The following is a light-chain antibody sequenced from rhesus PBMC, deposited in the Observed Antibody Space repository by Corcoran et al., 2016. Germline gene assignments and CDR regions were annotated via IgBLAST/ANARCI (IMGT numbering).Light chain of an antibody. CDR2: DAS. Sequence: DIQMTQSPSSLSASVGDTVTITCRASQGISSYLNWFQQKPGKALKLLIYDASSLESGVPSRFSGSGSGTDFTLTISSLQPEDFAAYYCLQHTSYPLTFGGGTKVEIK. CDR1: QGISSY. CDR3: LQHTSYPLT. V-gene: IGKV1-28*03. J-gene: IGKJ4*01.